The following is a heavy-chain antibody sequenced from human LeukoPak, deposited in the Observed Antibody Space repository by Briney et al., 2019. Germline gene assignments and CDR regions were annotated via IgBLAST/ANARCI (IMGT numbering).Heavy chain of an antibody. J-gene: IGHJ4*02. CDR1: GYTFTSYD. CDR3: AREDGIAAAGTDY. V-gene: IGHV1-2*02. Sequence: ASVKVSCKASGYTFTSYDINWVRQATGQGLEWMGWMNPNSGGTNYAQKFQGRVTMTRDTSISTAYMELSRLRSDDTAVYYCAREDGIAAAGTDYWGQGTLVTVSS. CDR2: MNPNSGGT. D-gene: IGHD6-13*01.